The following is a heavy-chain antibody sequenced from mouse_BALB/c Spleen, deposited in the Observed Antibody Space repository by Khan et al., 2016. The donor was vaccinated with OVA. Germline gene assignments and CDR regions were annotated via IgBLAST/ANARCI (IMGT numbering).Heavy chain of an antibody. V-gene: IGHV5-9-1*01. J-gene: IGHJ3*01. CDR1: GFTFSSFA. CDR3: ANGNYGWFAY. CDR2: ISSAGTYT. Sequence: EVELVESGGGLVKPGGSLKLSCAASGFTFSSFAMSWVRQTPEKRLEWVATISSAGTYTYYPDSLKGRFTISSDNAKNTLYLQMNSLGSEDTAMYYCANGNYGWFAYWGQGTLVTVSA. D-gene: IGHD2-1*01.